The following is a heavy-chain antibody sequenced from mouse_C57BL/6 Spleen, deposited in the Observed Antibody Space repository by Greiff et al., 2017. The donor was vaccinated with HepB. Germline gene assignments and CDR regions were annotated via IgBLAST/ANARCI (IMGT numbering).Heavy chain of an antibody. CDR2: SSDCGRYT. J-gene: IGHJ4*01. Sequence: EVKLVESGGGLVKPGGSLKLSCAASGFTFSSYAMSWVRQRPEKRLEWGASSSDCGRYTYYPDNVKVRFTISRDNAKNNLYLQMSHLKSEDTAMYCCARDRYSIMDYWGQGTSVTVSS. CDR3: ARDRYSIMDY. CDR1: GFTFSSYA. V-gene: IGHV5-4*01. D-gene: IGHD1-1*01.